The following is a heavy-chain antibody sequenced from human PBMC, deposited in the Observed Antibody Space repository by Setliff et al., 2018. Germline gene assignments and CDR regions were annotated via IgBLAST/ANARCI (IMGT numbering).Heavy chain of an antibody. CDR2: ISAYNGYI. CDR1: GYTFPSYG. V-gene: IGHV1-18*01. CDR3: ARGDYSNPCDY. D-gene: IGHD4-4*01. J-gene: IGHJ4*02. Sequence: GASVKVSCKASGYTFPSYGISWVRQAPGQGLEWMGWISAYNGYIIYEQKFQGRVTMTTDTSTSTAYMELRSLRFEDTAIYYCARGDYSNPCDYWGQGTLVTVSS.